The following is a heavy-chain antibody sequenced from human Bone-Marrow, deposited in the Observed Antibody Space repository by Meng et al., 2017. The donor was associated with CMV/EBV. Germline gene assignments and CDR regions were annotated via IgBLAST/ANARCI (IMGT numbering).Heavy chain of an antibody. V-gene: IGHV1-8*01. CDR2: MNPNSGNT. D-gene: IGHD3-22*01. CDR1: GYTFTSYD. Sequence: GESLKISCAASGYTFTSYDINWVRQATGQGLEWMGWMNPNSGNTGYAQKFQGRVTMTRNTSISTAYMELSSLRSEDTAVYYCARDDSSGYYGYWGQGTLVTVSS. J-gene: IGHJ4*02. CDR3: ARDDSSGYYGY.